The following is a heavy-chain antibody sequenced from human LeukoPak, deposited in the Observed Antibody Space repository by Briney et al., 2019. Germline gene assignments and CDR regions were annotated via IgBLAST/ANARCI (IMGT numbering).Heavy chain of an antibody. CDR3: ARGRGYSYGYYNY. V-gene: IGHV4-59*01. D-gene: IGHD5-18*01. CDR1: GGSISSYY. CDR2: IYYSGST. Sequence: QSSETLSLTCTVSGGSISSYYWSWIRQPPGKGLEWIGYIYYSGSTNYNPSLKSRVTISVDTSKNQFSLKLSSVTAADTAVYYCARGRGYSYGYYNYWGQGTLVTVSS. J-gene: IGHJ4*02.